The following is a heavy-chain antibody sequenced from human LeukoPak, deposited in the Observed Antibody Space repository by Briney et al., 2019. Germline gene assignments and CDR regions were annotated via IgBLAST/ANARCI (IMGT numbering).Heavy chain of an antibody. CDR1: GFTVSSNY. J-gene: IGHJ4*02. V-gene: IGHV3-53*05. Sequence: GGSLRLSCAASGFTVSSNYMSWVRQAPGKGLEWVSVIYSGGSTYYADSVKGRFTISRDNSKNTLYLQMNSLRAEDTAVYYCAKGTYSSSWGAFDIWGQGTLVTVSS. CDR2: IYSGGST. CDR3: AKGTYSSSWGAFDI. D-gene: IGHD6-13*01.